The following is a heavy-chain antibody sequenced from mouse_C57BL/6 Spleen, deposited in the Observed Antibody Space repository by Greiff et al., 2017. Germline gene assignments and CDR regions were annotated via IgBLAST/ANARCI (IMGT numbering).Heavy chain of an antibody. CDR1: GYTFTTYP. D-gene: IGHD2-2*01. CDR2: FHPYNDDT. J-gene: IGHJ1*03. Sequence: QVQLQQSGAELVKPGASVKMSCKASGYTFTTYPIEWMKQNHGKSLEWIGNFHPYNDDTKYNEKFKGKATLTVEKSSSTAYLELSRVTSDDSAVYYCARGVWLRQDWYFDVWGTGTTVTVSS. V-gene: IGHV1-47*01. CDR3: ARGVWLRQDWYFDV.